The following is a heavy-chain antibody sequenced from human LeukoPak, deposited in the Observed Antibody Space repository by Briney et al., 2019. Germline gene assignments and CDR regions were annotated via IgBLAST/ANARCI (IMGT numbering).Heavy chain of an antibody. CDR3: ARGGHLAAAGFDY. D-gene: IGHD6-13*01. V-gene: IGHV1-69*13. Sequence: ASVKVSCTASGGTFSSYAISWVRQAPGQGLEWMGGIIPIFGTANYAQKFQGRVTITADESTSTAYMELSSLRSEDTAVYYCARGGHLAAAGFDYWGQGTLVTVSS. CDR1: GGTFSSYA. CDR2: IIPIFGTA. J-gene: IGHJ4*02.